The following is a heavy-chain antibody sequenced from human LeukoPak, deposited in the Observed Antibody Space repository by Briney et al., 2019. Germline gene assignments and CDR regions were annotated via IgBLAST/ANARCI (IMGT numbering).Heavy chain of an antibody. CDR1: GFTFNSYA. D-gene: IGHD2-21*02. J-gene: IGHJ4*02. Sequence: PGGSLRLSCEASGFTFNSYAMNWVRQAPGKGLEWVAVMSYDGKKKYYADSVKGRFTISRDNSKNTLFLQMTSLRAEDTAVYYCAKTFFWVGLLLGPFDSWGQGALVTVSS. CDR2: MSYDGKKK. V-gene: IGHV3-30*18. CDR3: AKTFFWVGLLLGPFDS.